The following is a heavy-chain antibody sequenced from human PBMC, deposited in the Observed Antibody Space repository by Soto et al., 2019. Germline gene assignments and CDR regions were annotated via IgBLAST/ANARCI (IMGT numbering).Heavy chain of an antibody. V-gene: IGHV1-69*06. CDR3: ARERGTVTMGSYYGMDV. J-gene: IGHJ6*02. Sequence: SVKVSCKASGGTFSSYAISWVRQAPGQGLEWMGGIIPIFGTANYAQKFQGRVTITADKSTSTAYMELSSLRSEDTAVYYCARERGTVTMGSYYGMDVWGQGTTVTVSS. CDR1: GGTFSSYA. CDR2: IIPIFGTA. D-gene: IGHD4-4*01.